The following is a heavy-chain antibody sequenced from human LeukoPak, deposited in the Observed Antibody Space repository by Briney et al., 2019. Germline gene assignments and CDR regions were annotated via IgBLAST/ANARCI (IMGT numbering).Heavy chain of an antibody. D-gene: IGHD3-10*01. CDR1: GGSFSGYY. CDR2: INHSGST. V-gene: IGHV4-34*01. Sequence: KPSETLSLTCAVYGGSFSGYYWSWIRQPPGKGLEWIGEINHSGSTNYNPSLKSRVTISVDTSKNQFSLTLSSVTAADTAVYYCARDRRSEGGVRASFDYWGQGTLVTVSS. CDR3: ARDRRSEGGVRASFDY. J-gene: IGHJ4*02.